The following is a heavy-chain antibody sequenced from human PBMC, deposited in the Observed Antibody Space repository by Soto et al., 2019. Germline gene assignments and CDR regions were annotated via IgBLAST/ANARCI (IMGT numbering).Heavy chain of an antibody. V-gene: IGHV3-30-3*01. D-gene: IGHD3-10*01. J-gene: IGHJ4*02. CDR3: ARSDSYYYGSGSPFDY. Sequence: GGSLRLSCAASGFTFSSYAMHWVRQAPGKGLEWVAVISYDGSNKYYADSVKGRFTISRDNSKNTLYLQMNSLRAEDTAVYYFARSDSYYYGSGSPFDYWGQGTLVTVSS. CDR1: GFTFSSYA. CDR2: ISYDGSNK.